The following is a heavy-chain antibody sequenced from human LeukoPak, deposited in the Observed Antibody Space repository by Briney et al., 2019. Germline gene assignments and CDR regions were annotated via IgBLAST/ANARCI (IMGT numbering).Heavy chain of an antibody. J-gene: IGHJ4*02. V-gene: IGHV4-59*01. Sequence: SETLSLTCTVSGGSISSYYWSWIRQPPGKGLEWIGYIYYSGSTNYNPSLKSRVTISVDTSKSQFSLKLSSVTAADTAVYYCARGGYYDYVWGSYRKGPFDYWGQGTLVTVSS. CDR1: GGSISSYY. CDR2: IYYSGST. CDR3: ARGGYYDYVWGSYRKGPFDY. D-gene: IGHD3-16*02.